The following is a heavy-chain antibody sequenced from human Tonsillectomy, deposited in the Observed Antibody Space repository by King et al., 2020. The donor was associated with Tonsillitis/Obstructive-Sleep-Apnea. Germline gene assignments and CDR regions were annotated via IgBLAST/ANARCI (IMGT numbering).Heavy chain of an antibody. CDR2: IYPGDSDT. J-gene: IGHJ4*02. Sequence: QLVQSGAEVREPGESLRISCQGSGYSFTSYWIGWVRQMPGKGLEWRGIIYPGDSDTRYSPSFQGQVTISADKSMITAYLQWSSLKASDTAMYYCARVTGPGRPFDYWGQGTLVTVSS. V-gene: IGHV5-51*01. CDR1: GYSFTSYW. D-gene: IGHD2-21*02. CDR3: ARVTGPGRPFDY.